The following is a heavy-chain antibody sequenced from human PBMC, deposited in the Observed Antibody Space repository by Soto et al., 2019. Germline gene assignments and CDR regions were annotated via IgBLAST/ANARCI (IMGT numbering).Heavy chain of an antibody. V-gene: IGHV5-10-1*01. J-gene: IGHJ6*02. Sequence: HGESLEISCTGSGFSFANYWINWVRQMPGKGLEGMGRIDPSESYSNYSASFQGHVTISADKSINTAYLQWSSLKASETAMYYRWGEGFGMDVWGQGSSVTVSS. CDR1: GFSFANYW. D-gene: IGHD3-16*01. CDR3: WGEGFGMDV. CDR2: IDPSESYS.